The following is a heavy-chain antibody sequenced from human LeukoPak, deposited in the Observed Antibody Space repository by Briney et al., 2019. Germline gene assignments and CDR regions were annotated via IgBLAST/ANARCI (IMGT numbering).Heavy chain of an antibody. CDR2: ISGSGGST. J-gene: IGHJ4*02. CDR1: GFTFSSYG. CDR3: AGSYGDYSRFDY. Sequence: SGGSLRLSCAASGFTFSSYGMSWVRQAPGKGLEWVSAISGSGGSTYYADSVKGRFTISRNNSKNTLYLQMNSLRAEDTAVYYCAGSYGDYSRFDYWGQGTLVTVSS. V-gene: IGHV3-23*01. D-gene: IGHD4-17*01.